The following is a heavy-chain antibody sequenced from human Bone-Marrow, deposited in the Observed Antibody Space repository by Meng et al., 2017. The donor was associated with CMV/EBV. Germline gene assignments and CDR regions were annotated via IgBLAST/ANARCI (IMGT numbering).Heavy chain of an antibody. D-gene: IGHD3-10*01. CDR3: ARDAMVRGVPKRYYYYGMDV. CDR1: GFTFSSYS. Sequence: GESLKISCAASGFTFSSYSMNWVRQAPGKGLEWVSSISSSSSYIYYADSVKGRFTISRDNAKNSLYLQMNSLRAEDTAVYYCARDAMVRGVPKRYYYYGMDVWGPGTTVTFAS. CDR2: ISSSSSYI. V-gene: IGHV3-21*01. J-gene: IGHJ6*02.